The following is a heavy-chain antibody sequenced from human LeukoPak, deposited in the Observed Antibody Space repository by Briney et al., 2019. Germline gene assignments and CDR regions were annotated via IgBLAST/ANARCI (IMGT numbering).Heavy chain of an antibody. CDR3: AAGLYYVFDY. V-gene: IGHV3-23*01. CDR2: ISGSGGST. Sequence: GGSLRLSCAASGFTFSSYAMSWVRQAPGKGLEGVSAISGSGGSTYYADSVKGRFTISRDNSKNTLYLQMNSLRAEDTAVYYCAAGLYYVFDYWGQGTLVTVSS. CDR1: GFTFSSYA. J-gene: IGHJ4*02. D-gene: IGHD3-10*02.